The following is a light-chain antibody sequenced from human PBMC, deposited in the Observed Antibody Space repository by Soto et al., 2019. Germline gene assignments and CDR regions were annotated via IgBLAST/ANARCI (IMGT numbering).Light chain of an antibody. V-gene: IGKV3D-20*02. Sequence: DIVLTQSPGTLSLSPGERATLYCRASQSVSSNHLAWYQQKPGQAPRLLIYGASSRATGIPVRFSGSGSGTDLNLTISSLEPEDFAVYYCQKRSNWPLTCGQGTRLEIK. CDR2: GAS. J-gene: IGKJ5*01. CDR3: QKRSNWPLT. CDR1: QSVSSNH.